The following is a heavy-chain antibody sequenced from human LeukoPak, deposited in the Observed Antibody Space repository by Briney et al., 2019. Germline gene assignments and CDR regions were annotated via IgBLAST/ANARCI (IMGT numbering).Heavy chain of an antibody. CDR1: GFTFSTYA. Sequence: AGGSLRLSCAASGFTFSTYAMHWVRQTPGKGLEYVSTINTNGGSTYYANSVKGRFTISRDNSKNTLYLQMNSLRAEDTVVYYCARGPDYYGSGSYSFDYWGQGTLVTVSS. CDR3: ARGPDYYGSGSYSFDY. V-gene: IGHV3-64*01. CDR2: INTNGGST. J-gene: IGHJ4*02. D-gene: IGHD3-10*01.